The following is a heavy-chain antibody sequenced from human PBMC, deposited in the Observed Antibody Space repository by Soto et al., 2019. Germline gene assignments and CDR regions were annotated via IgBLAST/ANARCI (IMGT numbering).Heavy chain of an antibody. Sequence: QVQLVQSGAEVKKPGSSVKVSCKASGGTFSSYAISWVRQAPGQGLEWMGGTIPIFGTANYAQKFQGRVTITADESTSTTYMELGSLRSEDTAVYYCARDRGGDIRGFNLYYFDSWGQGTLVTVSS. CDR2: TIPIFGTA. D-gene: IGHD2-15*01. CDR3: ARDRGGDIRGFNLYYFDS. CDR1: GGTFSSYA. J-gene: IGHJ4*02. V-gene: IGHV1-69*01.